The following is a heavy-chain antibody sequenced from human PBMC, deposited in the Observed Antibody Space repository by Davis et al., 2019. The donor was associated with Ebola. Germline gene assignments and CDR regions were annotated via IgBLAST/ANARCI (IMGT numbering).Heavy chain of an antibody. CDR3: ARESPNYDFWSGYRDY. CDR2: VKQDGSEK. Sequence: PGGSLRLSFPSSPFSFLSYWMSWVRQAPGKGLEWVANVKQDGSEKYYVDSVKGRFTISRDNAKNSLYLQMNSLRAEDTAVYYCARESPNYDFWSGYRDYWGQGTLVTVSS. D-gene: IGHD3-3*01. J-gene: IGHJ4*02. CDR1: PFSFLSYW. V-gene: IGHV3-7*01.